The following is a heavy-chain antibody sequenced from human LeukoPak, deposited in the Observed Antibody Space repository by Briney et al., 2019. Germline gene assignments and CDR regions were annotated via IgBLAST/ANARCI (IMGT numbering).Heavy chain of an antibody. Sequence: GSSLRLSCAVFGFTFSDYGMHWVRQAPGKGLEWVAVIWYDGSNKYYGDSVKGRFTISRDNSKNTLYLQMNSLSVEDTAVYYCARDRPTGSYYSIDYWGQGTLVTVSS. CDR1: GFTFSDYG. CDR2: IWYDGSNK. V-gene: IGHV3-33*01. D-gene: IGHD1-26*01. CDR3: ARDRPTGSYYSIDY. J-gene: IGHJ4*02.